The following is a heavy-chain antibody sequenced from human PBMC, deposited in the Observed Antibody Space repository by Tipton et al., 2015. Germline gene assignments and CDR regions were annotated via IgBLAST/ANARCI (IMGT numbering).Heavy chain of an antibody. D-gene: IGHD2-15*01. J-gene: IGHJ4*02. CDR3: ARGGWSLDY. Sequence: TLSLTCSVSGGSVTSNTNYWSWIRQPPGKGLEWIGYISHSGNTKYNPSLKSRLTISVDTSINQFSLKLNSVTAADTAVYYCARGGWSLDYWGQGTLVTVSS. CDR2: ISHSGNT. CDR1: GGSVTSNTNY. V-gene: IGHV4-61*01.